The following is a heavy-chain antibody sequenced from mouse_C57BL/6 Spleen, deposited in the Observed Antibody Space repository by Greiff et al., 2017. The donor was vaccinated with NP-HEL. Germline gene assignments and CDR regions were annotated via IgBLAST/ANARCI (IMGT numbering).Heavy chain of an antibody. CDR3: ARETHYSNDDAMDY. CDR1: GFTFSSYA. V-gene: IGHV5-4*01. CDR2: ISAGGSYN. J-gene: IGHJ4*01. Sequence: EVQGVESGGGLVKPGGSLKLSCAASGFTFSSYAMSWVRQTPEKRLEWVATISAGGSYNYYPANVQGRFPISRDNAKNNLYRQMSHLNSEDTAMYYCARETHYSNDDAMDYWGQGTSVTVSS. D-gene: IGHD2-12*01.